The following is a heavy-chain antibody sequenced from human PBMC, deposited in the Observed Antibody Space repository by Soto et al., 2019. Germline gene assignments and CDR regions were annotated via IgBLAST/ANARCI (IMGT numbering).Heavy chain of an antibody. CDR3: ARDVFTAGAGSVTRVDP. Sequence: QVQLVESGGVVVQSGRSLTLSCSASGFRLRTYGIPWIRRAHGTGLEWVAFIRYDGTKKFYANSLKGRSTISKDNSSNVRYLQMSGRRAEDTAVYYGARDVFTAGAGSVTRVDPWGQGHLVNVSS. V-gene: IGHV3-33*01. CDR1: GFRLRTYG. CDR2: IRYDGTKK. D-gene: IGHD6-25*01. J-gene: IGHJ5*02.